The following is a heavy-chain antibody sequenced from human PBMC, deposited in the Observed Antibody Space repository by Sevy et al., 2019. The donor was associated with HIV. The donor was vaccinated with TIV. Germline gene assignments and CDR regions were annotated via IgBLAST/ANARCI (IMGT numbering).Heavy chain of an antibody. CDR1: GFTFNVYE. CDR3: TNYVHY. Sequence: GGSLRLSCAASGFTFNVYEMSWVRQAPGKGLEWVSYISSSFSIYYADSVKGRFTISRDNAKNSLYLQMNSLRAEDTAVYYCTNYVHYWGQGTLVTVSS. V-gene: IGHV3-48*03. J-gene: IGHJ4*02. CDR2: ISSSFSI.